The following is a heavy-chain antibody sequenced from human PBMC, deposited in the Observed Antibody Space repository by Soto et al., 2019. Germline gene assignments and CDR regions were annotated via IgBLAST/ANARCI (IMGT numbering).Heavy chain of an antibody. J-gene: IGHJ4*02. CDR1: GYTFTSYA. CDR3: ARVRITMVREVITTGDFRY. Sequence: ASGKVSCKASGYTFTSYAMHWVRQAPGQRLEWMGWINAGNGNTKYSQKFQGRVTITRDTSASTAYMELSSLRSEDTAVYYCARVRITMVREVITTGDFRYWGKGTLVTVSS. V-gene: IGHV1-3*01. CDR2: INAGNGNT. D-gene: IGHD3-10*01.